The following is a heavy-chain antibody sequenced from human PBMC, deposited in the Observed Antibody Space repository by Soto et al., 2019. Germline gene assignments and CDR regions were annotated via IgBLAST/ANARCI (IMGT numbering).Heavy chain of an antibody. V-gene: IGHV4-59*01. CDR3: VRVAGELSRLGYYYMDV. J-gene: IGHJ6*03. CDR2: IYYSGST. D-gene: IGHD3-16*02. Sequence: ASETLSLTCTVSGGTISSYYWSWIRQPPGKGLEWIGYIYYSGSTNYNPSLKSRVTISVDTSKNQFSLKLSSVTAADTAVYYRVRVAGELSRLGYYYMDVWGKGTTVTVSS. CDR1: GGTISSYY.